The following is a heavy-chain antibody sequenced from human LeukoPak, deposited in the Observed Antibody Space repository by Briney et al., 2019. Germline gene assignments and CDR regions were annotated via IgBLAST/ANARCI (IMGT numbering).Heavy chain of an antibody. D-gene: IGHD5-12*01. J-gene: IGHJ4*02. CDR1: GGSISSYY. V-gene: IGHV4-59*08. CDR2: IYYSGST. Sequence: LSETLSLTCTVSGGSISSYYWSWIRQPPGKGLEWIGYIYYSGSTNYNPSLKSRVTISVDTSKNQFSLKLSSVTAADTAVYYCARHAGGYDQFDYWGQGTLVTVSS. CDR3: ARHAGGYDQFDY.